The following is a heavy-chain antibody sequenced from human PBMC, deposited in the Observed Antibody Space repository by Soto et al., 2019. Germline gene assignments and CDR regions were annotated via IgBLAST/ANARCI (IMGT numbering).Heavy chain of an antibody. CDR3: ARDFGWNDY. CDR2: TSAYNGNT. D-gene: IGHD1-1*01. CDR1: GYTLSSYA. V-gene: IGHV1-18*01. J-gene: IGHJ4*02. Sequence: QVQLVQSGGEVKKPGASVKVSCKAFGYTLSSYALRWLRQAPGQGLEWMGWTSAYNGNTNYAQNFQGRVTMTTDTSTNTAYLELTNLISDDTAVYYCARDFGWNDYWGQGTLVTVSS.